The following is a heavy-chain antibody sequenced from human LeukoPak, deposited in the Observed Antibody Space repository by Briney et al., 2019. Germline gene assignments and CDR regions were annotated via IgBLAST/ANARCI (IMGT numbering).Heavy chain of an antibody. V-gene: IGHV4-39*01. CDR1: GGSISSSSYY. D-gene: IGHD3-22*01. CDR3: ARRMRYTMIVVDL. Sequence: KPSETLSLTCTVSGGSISSSSYYRGWIRQPPGKGLEWIGSIYYSGSTYYNPSLKSRVTISVDTSKNQFSLKLSSVTAADTAVYYCARRMRYTMIVVDLWGQGTLVTVSS. J-gene: IGHJ5*02. CDR2: IYYSGST.